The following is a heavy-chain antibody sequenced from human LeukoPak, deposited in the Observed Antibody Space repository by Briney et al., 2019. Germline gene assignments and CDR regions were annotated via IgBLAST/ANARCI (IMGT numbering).Heavy chain of an antibody. CDR2: IYASGST. Sequence: SETLSLTCSVSGGSIGNYYWNGLRQPAGKGLEWIGRIYASGSTNYNPSLKSRVTISMDKSKNHFSLNLKSVTAADTAFYYCARDFYGDDGHHPFDYWGQGIQVTVSS. CDR1: GGSIGNYY. CDR3: ARDFYGDDGHHPFDY. J-gene: IGHJ4*02. D-gene: IGHD2/OR15-2a*01. V-gene: IGHV4-4*07.